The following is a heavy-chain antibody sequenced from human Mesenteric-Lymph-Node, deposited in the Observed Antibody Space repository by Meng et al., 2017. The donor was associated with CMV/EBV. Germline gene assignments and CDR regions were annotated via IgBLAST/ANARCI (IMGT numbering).Heavy chain of an antibody. V-gene: IGHV4-39*01. Sequence: QLQLQESGPGLVKPSETLSRSCIVSGDSISNSTYYWTWIRQPPGKGLEWIGSVHHSGTTYYSPSLKGRLTISVDTSANLFSLRLTTVTAADTATYYCARRGNYDSDYSEYWGQGTLVTVSS. D-gene: IGHD3-22*01. CDR3: ARRGNYDSDYSEY. CDR2: VHHSGTT. J-gene: IGHJ4*02. CDR1: GDSISNSTYY.